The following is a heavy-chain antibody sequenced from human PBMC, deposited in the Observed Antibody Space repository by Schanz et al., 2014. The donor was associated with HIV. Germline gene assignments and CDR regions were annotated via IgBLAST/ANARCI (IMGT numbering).Heavy chain of an antibody. V-gene: IGHV3-33*01. J-gene: IGHJ6*02. CDR1: GFTFSSYG. CDR3: RAWLLGDRMDV. D-gene: IGHD3-22*01. Sequence: QVQLVESGGGAVQPGRSLRLSCAASGFTFSSYGMHWVRQAPGKGLEWVALVWYDGSNKYYVDSVKGRFTISRDISRNTIYLQMNGLRGEDTAVYYCRAWLLGDRMDVWGQGTTVAVSS. CDR2: VWYDGSNK.